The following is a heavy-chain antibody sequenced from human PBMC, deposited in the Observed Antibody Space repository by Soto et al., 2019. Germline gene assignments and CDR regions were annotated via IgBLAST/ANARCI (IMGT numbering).Heavy chain of an antibody. CDR2: ISVYNGNT. D-gene: IGHD6-6*01. V-gene: IGHV1-18*04. J-gene: IGHJ4*02. CDR1: GYTFTSYG. Sequence: QVQLVQSGAEVKKPGASVKVSCKASGYTFTSYGITWVRQAPGQGPEWMGWISVYNGNTNYAQRLQGRVTTTTDTSTSTAYMELRSLISDDTAVYYCARVDTSSSDYWGQGTLVTVSS. CDR3: ARVDTSSSDY.